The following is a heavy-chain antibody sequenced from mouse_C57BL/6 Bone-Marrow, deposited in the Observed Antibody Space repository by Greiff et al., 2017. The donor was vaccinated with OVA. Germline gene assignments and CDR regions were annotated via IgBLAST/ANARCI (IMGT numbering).Heavy chain of an antibody. CDR2: IRSKSNNYAT. D-gene: IGHD2-1*01. Sequence: EVKLVESGGGLVQPKGSLKLSCAASGFSFNTYAMNWVRQAPGKGLEWVARIRSKSNNYATYYADSVKDRFTISRDDSESMLYLQMNNLKTEDTAMYYCVRHGCNYSYFDYWGQGTTLTVSS. V-gene: IGHV10-1*01. J-gene: IGHJ2*01. CDR3: VRHGCNYSYFDY. CDR1: GFSFNTYA.